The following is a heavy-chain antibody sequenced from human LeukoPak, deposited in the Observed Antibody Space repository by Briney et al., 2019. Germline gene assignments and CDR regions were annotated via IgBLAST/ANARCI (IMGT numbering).Heavy chain of an antibody. D-gene: IGHD6-19*01. J-gene: IGHJ4*02. CDR3: AKDSSSGWVYFDY. V-gene: IGHV3-23*01. Sequence: GGSLGLSCAASGFTFSSYAMSWVRQAPGKGLEWVSAISGSGGSTYYADSVKGRFTISRDNSKNKLYLQMNSLRAEDTAVYYCAKDSSSGWVYFDYWGQGTLVTVSS. CDR1: GFTFSSYA. CDR2: ISGSGGST.